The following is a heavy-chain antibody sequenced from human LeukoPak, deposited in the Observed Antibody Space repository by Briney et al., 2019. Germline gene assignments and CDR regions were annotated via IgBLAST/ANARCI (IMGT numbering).Heavy chain of an antibody. CDR2: ISGSGGNT. D-gene: IGHD1-14*01. CDR1: GFTFSSYA. V-gene: IGHV3-23*01. J-gene: IGHJ4*02. Sequence: AGGSLRLSCAASGFTFSSYAMNWVRQVPGKGLEWASSISGSGGNTYYADSVKSRFTISRDNSKNTLYLRMNSLRADDTAVYYCAKPAKTDYADYWGQGTLVTVSS. CDR3: AKPAKTDYADY.